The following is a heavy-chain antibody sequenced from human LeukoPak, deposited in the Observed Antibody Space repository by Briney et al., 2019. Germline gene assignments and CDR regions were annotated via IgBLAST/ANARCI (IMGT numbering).Heavy chain of an antibody. CDR2: ISSNSSYI. J-gene: IGHJ4*02. V-gene: IGHV3-21*01. Sequence: PGGSLRLSCAASGFTFSSYSMNWVRQAPGKGLEWVSSISSNSSYIYYADSVKGRFTISRDNAKNSLYLQMNSLRAEDTAVYYCAREGSSWSRFDYWGQGTLVTVSS. CDR1: GFTFSSYS. CDR3: AREGSSWSRFDY. D-gene: IGHD6-13*01.